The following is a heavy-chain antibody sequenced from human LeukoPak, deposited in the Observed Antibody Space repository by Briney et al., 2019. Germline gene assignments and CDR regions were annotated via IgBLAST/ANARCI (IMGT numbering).Heavy chain of an antibody. D-gene: IGHD3-9*01. CDR1: GYTFTGYY. CDR3: ARDRGELLRYFDWLPINYFDY. V-gene: IGHV1-2*02. CDR2: INPNSGGT. Sequence: GASVKVSCKASGYTFTGYYMHWVRQAPGQGLEWMGWINPNSGGTNYAQKFQGGVTMTRDTSISTAYMELSRLRSDDTAVYYCARDRGELLRYFDWLPINYFDYWGQGTLVTVSS. J-gene: IGHJ4*02.